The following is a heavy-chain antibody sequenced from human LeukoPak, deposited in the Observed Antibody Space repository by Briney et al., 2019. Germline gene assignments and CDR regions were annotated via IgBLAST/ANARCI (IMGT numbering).Heavy chain of an antibody. CDR1: GYTFTGYY. D-gene: IGHD1-26*01. V-gene: IGHV1-2*02. CDR2: INPNSGGT. J-gene: IGHJ6*03. Sequence: ASVKVSCKASGYTFTGYYMHWVRQAPGQGLEWMGWINPNSGGTNYAQKVQGRVTMTRDTSISTAYMELSRLRSDDTAVYYCARGGGGSYFYYYYYMDVWGKGTTVTVSS. CDR3: ARGGGGSYFYYYYYMDV.